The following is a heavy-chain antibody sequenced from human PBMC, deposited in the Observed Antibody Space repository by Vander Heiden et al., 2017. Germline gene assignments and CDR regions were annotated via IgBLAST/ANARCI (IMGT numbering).Heavy chain of an antibody. D-gene: IGHD3-9*01. CDR1: GFSFYFYA. CDR3: VKHLDNVDRLFYSMDV. V-gene: IGHV3-23*01. Sequence: EGQLLESGGGFVQPGGSLRLSCAASGFSFYFYAISWVRQAPGKGLEWVATITGTTYTTYYADSVKGRFTISRDNSKNTLYLRVNSLRAEDTAVYYCVKHLDNVDRLFYSMDVWGQGTTVTVSS. CDR2: ITGTTYTT. J-gene: IGHJ6*02.